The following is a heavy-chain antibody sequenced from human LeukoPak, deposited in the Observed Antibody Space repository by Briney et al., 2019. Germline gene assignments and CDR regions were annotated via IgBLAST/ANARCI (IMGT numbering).Heavy chain of an antibody. CDR3: ASSVPPNWFDP. J-gene: IGHJ5*02. Sequence: ASVKVSCXASGGTFSSYTITWVRQAPGQGLEWMGGISPISGTTNYAQKFQGRVTMTTDTSTSTAYMELRSLRSDDTAVYYCASSVPPNWFDPWGQGTLVTVSS. CDR2: ISPISGTT. CDR1: GGTFSSYT. V-gene: IGHV1-69*05.